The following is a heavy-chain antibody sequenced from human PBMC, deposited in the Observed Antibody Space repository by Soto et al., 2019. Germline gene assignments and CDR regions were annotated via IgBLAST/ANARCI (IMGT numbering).Heavy chain of an antibody. CDR3: ARDLDYYASGSSFDY. V-gene: IGHV3-7*01. CDR2: IKGDGSEK. Sequence: EVQLVESGGGLVQPGGSLRLACAASGFTFSSYWMNWVRQVPGKGLEWVANIKGDGSEKNYVDSVKGRFTLSRDNAKNSLYLQMDSLSVEDTAVYYCARDLDYYASGSSFDYWGQGTLVTVSS. CDR1: GFTFSSYW. J-gene: IGHJ4*02. D-gene: IGHD3-10*01.